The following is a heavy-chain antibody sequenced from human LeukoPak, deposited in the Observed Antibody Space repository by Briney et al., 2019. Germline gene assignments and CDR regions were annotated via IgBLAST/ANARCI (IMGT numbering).Heavy chain of an antibody. V-gene: IGHV3-30-3*01. J-gene: IGHJ5*02. CDR3: ARGPRGGYNWFDP. CDR1: GFTFSSYA. CDR2: ISYDGSNK. Sequence: GGSLRLSCAASGFTFSSYAMHWVRQAPGKGLEWVAVISYDGSNKYYADSVKGRFTISRDNPKNTLYLQMNSLRAGDTAVYYCARGPRGGYNWFDPWGQGTLVTVSS. D-gene: IGHD3-10*01.